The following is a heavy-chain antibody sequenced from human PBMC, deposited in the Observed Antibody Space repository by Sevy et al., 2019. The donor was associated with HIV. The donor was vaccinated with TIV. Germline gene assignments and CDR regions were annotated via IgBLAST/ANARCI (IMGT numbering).Heavy chain of an antibody. CDR3: AKEDSSSSRVIYYYYGMDV. J-gene: IGHJ6*02. CDR2: ISYDGSNK. D-gene: IGHD6-13*01. CDR1: GFTFSSYG. V-gene: IGHV3-30*18. Sequence: GGSLRLSCAASGFTFSSYGMHWVRQAPGKGLEWVAVISYDGSNKYYADSVKGRFTISRDNSKNTLYLQMNSLRAEDTAVYYCAKEDSSSSRVIYYYYGMDVWGQGTTVTVSS.